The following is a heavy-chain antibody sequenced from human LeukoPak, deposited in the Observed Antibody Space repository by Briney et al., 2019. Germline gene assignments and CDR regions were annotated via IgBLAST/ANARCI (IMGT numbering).Heavy chain of an antibody. D-gene: IGHD5-12*01. V-gene: IGHV1-2*02. CDR1: GYTFTNHP. CDR2: INPNSGDT. J-gene: IGHJ4*02. Sequence: GASVKVSCKASGYTFTNHPMHWVRQAPGQGLEWMGWINPNSGDTNYVQKFQGRVTMTRDPSISTAYMELSGLRADDTAVYYCARERYTAYGNFDYGGQGTQVTVSS. CDR3: ARERYTAYGNFDY.